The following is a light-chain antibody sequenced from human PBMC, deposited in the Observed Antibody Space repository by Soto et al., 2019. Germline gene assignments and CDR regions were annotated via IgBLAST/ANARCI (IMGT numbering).Light chain of an antibody. J-gene: IGKJ1*01. Sequence: EVVLTQSPATLSLSPGERATLSCRASENVRTFVDWYQQKPGQAPRLLIYGVSSRATGIPDRFSGSGSGTDFTLTISRLEPEDSAVYYCEQYGSSPRTFGQGTKVDIK. CDR1: ENVRTF. V-gene: IGKV3-20*01. CDR2: GVS. CDR3: EQYGSSPRT.